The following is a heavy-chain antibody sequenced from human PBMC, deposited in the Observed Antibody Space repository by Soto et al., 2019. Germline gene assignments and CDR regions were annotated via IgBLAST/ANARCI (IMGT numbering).Heavy chain of an antibody. J-gene: IGHJ5*01. CDR2: ISGPASTT. Sequence: EEQLLESGGGLVQPGGSLRLSCAASGFPFSSYAMSWVRQAPGKGLEWVSLISGPASTTYYADSVKGRFTISRDNSKNTLNLQMNSLRAEDTAIYFCARGFYAGKSNWFESWGKGALVTVSS. D-gene: IGHD4-17*01. V-gene: IGHV3-23*01. CDR3: ARGFYAGKSNWFES. CDR1: GFPFSSYA.